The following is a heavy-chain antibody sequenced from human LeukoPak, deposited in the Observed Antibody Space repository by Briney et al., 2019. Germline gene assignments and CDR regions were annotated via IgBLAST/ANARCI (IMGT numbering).Heavy chain of an antibody. J-gene: IGHJ6*02. CDR2: INPSGGST. D-gene: IGHD2-2*01. V-gene: IGHV1-46*01. Sequence: ASVKVSCKASGYTFTSYCMHWVRQAPGQGLEWMGIINPSGGSTSYAQKFQGRVTMTRDTSTSTVYMELSSLRSEDAAVYYCARGRRIYCSSTSCYYYYYGMDVWGQGTTVTVSS. CDR3: ARGRRIYCSSTSCYYYYYGMDV. CDR1: GYTFTSYC.